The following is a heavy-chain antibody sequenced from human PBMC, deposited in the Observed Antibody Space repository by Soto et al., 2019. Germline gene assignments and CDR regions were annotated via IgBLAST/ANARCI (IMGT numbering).Heavy chain of an antibody. CDR2: IYHSGST. Sequence: QVQLQESGPGLVKPSETLSLTCTVSSGSITGYYWKWIRQSPGKGLEWIGNIYHSGSTNYNPSLKSRVTISVDTSKSQFSLKLSSVTAADTAVYYCARDFSGFYYYDYWGHGILVTVSS. CDR3: ARDFSGFYYYDY. D-gene: IGHD3-22*01. CDR1: SGSITGYY. J-gene: IGHJ4*01. V-gene: IGHV4-59*01.